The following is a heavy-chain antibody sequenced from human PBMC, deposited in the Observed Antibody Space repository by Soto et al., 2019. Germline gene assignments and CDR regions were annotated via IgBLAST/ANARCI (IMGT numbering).Heavy chain of an antibody. CDR1: GFICSSYD. J-gene: IGHJ3*02. V-gene: IGHV3-23*01. CDR2: ILVDGRT. Sequence: GGSLRLSCAASGFICSSYDMSWVRQAPGKGLEWVSTILVDGRTFYVDSVKGRFTISRDSSQNTVYLQMNSLTAGDTALYYCAKATATGGGAFDICRQGTMDTVSS. CDR3: AKATATGGGAFDI. D-gene: IGHD2-8*02.